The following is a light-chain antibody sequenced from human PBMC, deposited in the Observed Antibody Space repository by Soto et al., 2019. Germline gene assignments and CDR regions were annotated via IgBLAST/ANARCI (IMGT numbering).Light chain of an antibody. V-gene: IGKV2-28*01. CDR3: MQALQTGFT. CDR2: LGS. J-gene: IGKJ3*01. Sequence: DLVMTQSPLSLPVTPGEPASISCRYSQSLLHSNGYNYLDWYLQKPGQSPQLLIYLGSNRASGVPVRFSGSGSGTDFTLKISRVEAEDVGVDYCMQALQTGFTFGPGTKVDIK. CDR1: QSLLHSNGYNY.